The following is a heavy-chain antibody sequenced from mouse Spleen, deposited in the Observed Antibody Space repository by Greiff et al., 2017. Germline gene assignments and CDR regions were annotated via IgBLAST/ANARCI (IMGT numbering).Heavy chain of an antibody. CDR3: ARWGYDYDVGFDY. CDR2: IWAGGST. CDR1: GFSLTSYG. D-gene: IGHD2-4*01. Sequence: VQVVESGPGLVAPSQSLSITCTVSGFSLTSYGVHWVRQPPGKGLEWLGVIWAGGSTNYNSALMSRLSISKDNSKSQVFFKMNSLQADDTAIYYCARWGYDYDVGFDYWGQGTTLTVSS. V-gene: IGHV2-9*02. J-gene: IGHJ2*01.